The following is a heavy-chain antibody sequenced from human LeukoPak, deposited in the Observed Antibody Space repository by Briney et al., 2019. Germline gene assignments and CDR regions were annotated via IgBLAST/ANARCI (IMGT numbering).Heavy chain of an antibody. V-gene: IGHV4-39*07. CDR1: GGSISSSSYY. CDR3: ARDDYDFWSGSPYWFDP. D-gene: IGHD3-3*01. CDR2: IYYSGST. J-gene: IGHJ5*02. Sequence: SETLSLTCTVSGGSISSSSYYWGWIRQPPGKGLEWIGSIYYSGSTYYNPSLKSRVTISVDTSKNQFSLKLSSVTAADTAVYYCARDDYDFWSGSPYWFDPWGQGTLDTVSS.